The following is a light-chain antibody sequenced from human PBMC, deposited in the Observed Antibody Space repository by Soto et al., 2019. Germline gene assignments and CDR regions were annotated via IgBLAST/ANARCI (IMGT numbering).Light chain of an antibody. J-gene: IGLJ2*01. CDR3: SSYGATSTL. CDR1: SSDIGLYTF. V-gene: IGLV2-14*03. Sequence: QSVLTQPASASGSPGQSITIPCTGSSSDIGLYTFVSWYQQHPGNAPKLLIYDVSYRPSGISDRFSGSKSGNTASLTISGLQPEDEADYYCSSYGATSTLFGGGTQLTVL. CDR2: DVS.